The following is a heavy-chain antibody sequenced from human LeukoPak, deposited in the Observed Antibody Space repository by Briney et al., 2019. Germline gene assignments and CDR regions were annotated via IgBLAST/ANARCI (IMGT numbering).Heavy chain of an antibody. CDR3: AKGNGYGFDY. J-gene: IGHJ4*02. CDR2: ISVSGGRT. D-gene: IGHD4-17*01. Sequence: GGSLRLSCAASGFTFSSSVMTWVRQAPGKGLEWVSTISVSGGRTYYTDSVKGRFTISRDNSKTTLYLQMNSLRAEDTALYYCAKGNGYGFDYWGQGTLVTVSS. CDR1: GFTFSSSV. V-gene: IGHV3-23*01.